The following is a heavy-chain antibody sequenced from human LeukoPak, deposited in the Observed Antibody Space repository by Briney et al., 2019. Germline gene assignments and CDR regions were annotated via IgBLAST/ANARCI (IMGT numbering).Heavy chain of an antibody. Sequence: GGSLRLSCAASGFTFSNYAMHWVRQAPGKGLEWVAVISYDGSDKYYADSVQGRFTISRDNSKNTLYLHINSLRAEDTATYYCAKDRTTVARIFDYWGQGTLVTVSS. CDR3: AKDRTTVARIFDY. V-gene: IGHV3-30-3*01. CDR1: GFTFSNYA. J-gene: IGHJ4*02. CDR2: ISYDGSDK. D-gene: IGHD1/OR15-1a*01.